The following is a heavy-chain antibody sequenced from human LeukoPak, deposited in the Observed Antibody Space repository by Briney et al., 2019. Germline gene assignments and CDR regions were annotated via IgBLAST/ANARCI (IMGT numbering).Heavy chain of an antibody. CDR2: ISWNSGSI. V-gene: IGHV3-9*03. CDR3: AKASGSGSFSNWFDP. J-gene: IGHJ5*02. D-gene: IGHD3-10*01. Sequence: GGSLRLSCAASGFRFDDYAMHWVRQAPGKGLEWVSGISWNSGSIGYADSVKGRFTISRDNAKNSLYLQMSSLRAEDMALYYCAKASGSGSFSNWFDPWGQGTLVTVSS. CDR1: GFRFDDYA.